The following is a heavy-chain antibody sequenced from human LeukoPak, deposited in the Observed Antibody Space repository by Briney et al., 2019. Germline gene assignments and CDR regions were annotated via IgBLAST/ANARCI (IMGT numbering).Heavy chain of an antibody. CDR1: GYTLTELS. D-gene: IGHD6-19*01. CDR3: ATAQPGSSGWSPHHY. J-gene: IGHJ4*02. V-gene: IGHV1-24*01. Sequence: GASVKVSCKVSGYTLTELSMHWVRQAPGKGLEWMGGFDPEDGETIYAQKFQGRVTMTEDTSTDTAYMELSSLRSEDTAVYYCATAQPGSSGWSPHHYWGQGTLVTVSS. CDR2: FDPEDGET.